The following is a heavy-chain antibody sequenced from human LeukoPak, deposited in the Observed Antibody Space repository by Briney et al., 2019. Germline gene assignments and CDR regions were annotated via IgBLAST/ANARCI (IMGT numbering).Heavy chain of an antibody. D-gene: IGHD5-12*01. J-gene: IGHJ6*03. CDR3: ARGLATTPYYYYYMDV. CDR1: GGSISSGNYY. Sequence: SETLSLTCTVSGGSISSGNYYWSWIRQPAGKGLEWIGRFDTSGSTNYNPSLKSRVTISVDTSKNQFSLKLSSVTAADTAVYYCARGLATTPYYYYYMDVWGKGTTVTVSS. V-gene: IGHV4-61*02. CDR2: FDTSGST.